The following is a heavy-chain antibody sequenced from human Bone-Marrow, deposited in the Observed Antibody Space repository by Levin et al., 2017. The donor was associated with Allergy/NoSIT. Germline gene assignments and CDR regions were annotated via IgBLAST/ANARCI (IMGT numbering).Heavy chain of an antibody. J-gene: IGHJ4*02. D-gene: IGHD1-26*01. V-gene: IGHV4-59*08. CDR2: IYSSGNT. Sequence: SQTLSLTCTVSGGSISSYYWSWIRQPPGKGLEWIGYIYSSGNTNYNPSLKSRVTMSVDTSKNQFSLKLTSVTAADTAVYYCARGGPSGDYFDYWGQGALVTVSS. CDR1: GGSISSYY. CDR3: ARGGPSGDYFDY.